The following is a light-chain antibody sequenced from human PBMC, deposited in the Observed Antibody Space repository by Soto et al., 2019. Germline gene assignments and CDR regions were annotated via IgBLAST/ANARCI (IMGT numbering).Light chain of an antibody. V-gene: IGLV2-14*01. Sequence: QSALTQPASVSGSPGQSITISCTGTSSDVGGYDYVSWYQRHPGKAPKLMVFAISNRHSGVSYLFSGSKSGTTASLHISGFQAEDEADYFCSSYSISTADLFGTGTKVTVL. CDR2: AIS. J-gene: IGLJ1*01. CDR1: SSDVGGYDY. CDR3: SSYSISTADL.